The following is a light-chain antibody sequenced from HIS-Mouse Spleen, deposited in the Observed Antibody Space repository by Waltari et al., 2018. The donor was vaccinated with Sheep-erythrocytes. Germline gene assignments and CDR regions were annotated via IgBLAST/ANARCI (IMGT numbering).Light chain of an antibody. CDR3: CSYAGSSTPWV. Sequence: QSALTQPASVSGSPGQSITISYTGTSSDVGSYNLVSWYQQHPGKAPKLMIYEVSKRPSGVSNRFSGSKSCNTASLTISGLQAEDEADYYCCSYAGSSTPWVFGGGTKLTVL. CDR2: EVS. J-gene: IGLJ3*02. V-gene: IGLV2-23*02. CDR1: SSDVGSYNL.